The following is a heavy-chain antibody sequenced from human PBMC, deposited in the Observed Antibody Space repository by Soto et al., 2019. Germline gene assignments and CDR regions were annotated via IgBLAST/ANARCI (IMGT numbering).Heavy chain of an antibody. Sequence: ASVKVSCKVSGYTFNRRGITWVRQAPGQGLEWMGWISGYNGDINYEQKFQGRVTLSSDTLTSTVYLELKSLRFDDTAVYYCARVRRVGARALDLWGQGTLVTVSS. CDR2: ISGYNGDI. CDR3: ARVRRVGARALDL. D-gene: IGHD1-26*01. CDR1: GYTFNRRG. V-gene: IGHV1-18*04. J-gene: IGHJ4*02.